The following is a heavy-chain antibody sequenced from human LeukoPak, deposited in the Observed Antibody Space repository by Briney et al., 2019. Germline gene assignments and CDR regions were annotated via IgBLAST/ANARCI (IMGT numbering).Heavy chain of an antibody. D-gene: IGHD3-3*01. Sequence: GGSLRLSCAASGFTFSDYYMSWIRQAPGKGLEWVSYISSSGSTIYYADSVKGRFTISRDNAKNSPYLQMNSLRAEDTAVYYCARDSYYDFWSGYYYYYYMDVWGKGTTVTVSS. V-gene: IGHV3-11*04. J-gene: IGHJ6*03. CDR3: ARDSYYDFWSGYYYYYYMDV. CDR2: ISSSGSTI. CDR1: GFTFSDYY.